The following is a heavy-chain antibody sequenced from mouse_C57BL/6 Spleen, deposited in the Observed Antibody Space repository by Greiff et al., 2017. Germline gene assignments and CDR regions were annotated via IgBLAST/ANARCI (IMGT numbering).Heavy chain of an antibody. Sequence: QVQLQQPGAELVMPGASVKLSCKASGYTFTSYWMPWVKQRPGQGLEWIGEIDPSDSYTNYNQKFKGKSTLTVDKSSSTAYMQLSSLTSEDSAVYYCARSGDYDEAYWGQGTLVTVSA. D-gene: IGHD2-4*01. V-gene: IGHV1-69*01. CDR1: GYTFTSYW. J-gene: IGHJ3*01. CDR3: ARSGDYDEAY. CDR2: IDPSDSYT.